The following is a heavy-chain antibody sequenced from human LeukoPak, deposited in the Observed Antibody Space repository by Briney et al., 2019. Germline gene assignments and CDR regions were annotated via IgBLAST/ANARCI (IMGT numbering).Heavy chain of an antibody. D-gene: IGHD2-15*01. CDR3: ARAPVGFGMDV. CDR2: ISYDGSNK. CDR1: GFTFSSYA. V-gene: IGHV3-30-3*01. Sequence: TGGSLRLSCAASGFTFSSYAMHWVRQAPGKGLEWVAVISYDGSNKYYADSVKGRFTISRDNSKNTLYLQMNSLRAKDTAVYYCARAPVGFGMDVWGQGTTVTVSS. J-gene: IGHJ6*02.